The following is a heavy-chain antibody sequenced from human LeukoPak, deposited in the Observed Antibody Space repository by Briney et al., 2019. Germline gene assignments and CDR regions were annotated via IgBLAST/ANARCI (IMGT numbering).Heavy chain of an antibody. Sequence: WGSLSLSCAASGFTFSSYGMHWVRQAPGQGLEWVAVISYDGSNKYYADSVKGRFTISRDNSKNTLYLQMNSLRAEDTAVYYCAKDHGGIAIWGQGTMVTVSS. D-gene: IGHD6-13*01. CDR1: GFTFSSYG. V-gene: IGHV3-30*18. CDR2: ISYDGSNK. J-gene: IGHJ3*02. CDR3: AKDHGGIAI.